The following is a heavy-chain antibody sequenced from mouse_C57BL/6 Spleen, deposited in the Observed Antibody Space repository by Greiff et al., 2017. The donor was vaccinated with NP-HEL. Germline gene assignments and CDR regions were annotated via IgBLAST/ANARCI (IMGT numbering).Heavy chain of an antibody. Sequence: EVQGVESGPVLVKPGASVKMSCKASGYTFTDYYMNWVKQSHGKSLEWIGVINPYNGGTSYNQKFKGKATLTVDKSSSTAYMELNSLTSEDSAVYYCARSGSSHWYFDVWGTGTTVTVSS. V-gene: IGHV1-19*01. CDR1: GYTFTDYY. J-gene: IGHJ1*03. CDR3: ARSGSSHWYFDV. CDR2: INPYNGGT. D-gene: IGHD1-1*01.